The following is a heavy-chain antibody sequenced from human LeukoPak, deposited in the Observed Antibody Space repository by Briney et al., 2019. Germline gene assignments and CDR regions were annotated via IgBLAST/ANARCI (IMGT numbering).Heavy chain of an antibody. CDR3: AKWDSSSWYAGRFDP. D-gene: IGHD6-13*01. CDR2: ISGSGDTT. CDR1: GFTFSSYG. Sequence: GGSLRHSCAASGFTFSSYGMSWVRQAPGKGLEWVSAISGSGDTTYYADSVKGRFTISRDNSKNTLYVQMNSLRAEDTAVYYCAKWDSSSWYAGRFDPWGQGTLVTVSS. J-gene: IGHJ5*02. V-gene: IGHV3-23*01.